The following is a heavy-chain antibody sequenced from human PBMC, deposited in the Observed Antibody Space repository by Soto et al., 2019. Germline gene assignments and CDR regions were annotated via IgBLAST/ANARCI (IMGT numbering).Heavy chain of an antibody. Sequence: SGPTLVNPTQTLTLTCTFSGFSLSTSGMCVSWIRQPPGKALEWLALIDWDDDKYYSTSLKTRLTISKDTSKNQVVLTMTNMDPVDTATYYCARIRRYSSGWLLFDYWGQGTLVTVSS. V-gene: IGHV2-70*01. D-gene: IGHD6-19*01. CDR3: ARIRRYSSGWLLFDY. CDR1: GFSLSTSGMC. CDR2: IDWDDDK. J-gene: IGHJ4*02.